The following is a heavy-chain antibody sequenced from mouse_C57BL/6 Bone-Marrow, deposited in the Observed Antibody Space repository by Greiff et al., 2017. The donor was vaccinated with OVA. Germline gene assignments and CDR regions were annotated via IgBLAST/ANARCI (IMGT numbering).Heavy chain of an antibody. V-gene: IGHV3-6*01. CDR3: ARHYGSSYPSWFAY. CDR1: GYSITSGYY. D-gene: IGHD1-1*01. CDR2: ISYDGSN. Sequence: EVQLQQSGPGLVKPSQSLSLTCSVTGYSITSGYYWNWIRQFPGNKLEWMGYISYDGSNNYNPSLKNRISITRDTSKNQFFLKLNSVTTEDTATYYCARHYGSSYPSWFAYWGQGTLVTVSA. J-gene: IGHJ3*01.